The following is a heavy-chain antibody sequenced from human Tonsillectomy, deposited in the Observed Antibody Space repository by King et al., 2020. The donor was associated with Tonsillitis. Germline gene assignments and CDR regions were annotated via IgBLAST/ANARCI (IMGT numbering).Heavy chain of an antibody. CDR3: ARFWCGGECYLLFDY. V-gene: IGHV1-18*04. CDR1: GYTFTSYG. D-gene: IGHD2-21*01. J-gene: IGHJ4*02. CDR2: ISTYNGNT. Sequence: QLVQSGAEVKKPGASVKVSCKASGYTFTSYGISWVRQAPGQGLEWMGWISTYNGNTKYRQKLQGRVTMTTDTSTSTAYMELRSLRSDDTAVYYCARFWCGGECYLLFDYWGQGTLVTVSS.